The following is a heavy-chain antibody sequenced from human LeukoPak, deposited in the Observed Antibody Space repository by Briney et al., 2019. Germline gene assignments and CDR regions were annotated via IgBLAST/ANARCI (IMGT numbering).Heavy chain of an antibody. J-gene: IGHJ5*02. Sequence: PGGSLRLSCATSGFTFDDYGMAWVRQVPGKGLEWVSGINWHGGATCYADSVRGRFTISRDNSKNTLFLQMSSLRAEDTAVYYCARSNWFDPWGQGTLVTVSS. CDR3: ARSNWFDP. CDR2: INWHGGAT. V-gene: IGHV3-20*04. CDR1: GFTFDDYG.